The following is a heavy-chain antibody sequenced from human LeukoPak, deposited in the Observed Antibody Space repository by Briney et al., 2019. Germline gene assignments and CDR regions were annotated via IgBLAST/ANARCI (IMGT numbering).Heavy chain of an antibody. V-gene: IGHV4-31*03. D-gene: IGHD3-22*01. CDR2: IYDSGST. CDR3: ARTIGYYYDSSGYYYPRYYFDY. J-gene: IGHJ4*02. Sequence: SQTLSLTCTVSGGSISSGGYYWSWIRQHPGKGLEWIGYIYDSGSTYYNPSPKSRVTISVDTSKNQFSLKLSSVTAADTAVYYCARTIGYYYDSSGYYYPRYYFDYWGQGTLVTVSS. CDR1: GGSISSGGYY.